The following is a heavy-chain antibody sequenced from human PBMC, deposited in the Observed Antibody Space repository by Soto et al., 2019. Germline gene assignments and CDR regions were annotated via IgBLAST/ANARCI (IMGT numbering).Heavy chain of an antibody. J-gene: IGHJ6*02. CDR2: ISSSSSYI. CDR3: ARDEQWLVYYYYGMDV. D-gene: IGHD6-19*01. Sequence: GGSLRLSCAASGFTFSDYYMSWIRQAPGKGLEWVSYISSSSSYIYYADSVKGRFTISRDNAKNSLYLQMNSLRAEDTAVYYCARDEQWLVYYYYGMDVWGQGTTVTVSS. V-gene: IGHV3-11*06. CDR1: GFTFSDYY.